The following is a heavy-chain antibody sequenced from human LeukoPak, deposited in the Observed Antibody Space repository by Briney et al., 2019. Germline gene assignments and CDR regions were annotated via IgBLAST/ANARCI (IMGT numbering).Heavy chain of an antibody. D-gene: IGHD1-14*01. V-gene: IGHV3-23*01. J-gene: IGHJ6*02. CDR1: GFTFSTYA. CDR2: ISGTTSST. CDR3: AKVRTYYYYGLDV. Sequence: GGSLRLSCAASGFTFSTYAMSWVRQAPGKGLEWVSGISGTTSSTYYADSVKGRFTISRDNSKNTLFLQINSLRAEDTAVCYCAKVRTYYYYGLDVWGQGTTVTVSS.